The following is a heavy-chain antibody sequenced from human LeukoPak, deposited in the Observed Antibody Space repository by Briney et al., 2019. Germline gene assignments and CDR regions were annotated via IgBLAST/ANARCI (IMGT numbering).Heavy chain of an antibody. Sequence: SETLSLTCAVYSGSFSGYYWSWIRQPPGKGLEWIGENNHIGSTNYNPSLKSLVTMSVDTSKNQYSLKLSAVTAAHTAVYYCARGGGDCSSTSGYAFDIWGQGTMVTVSS. J-gene: IGHJ3*02. D-gene: IGHD2-2*01. CDR2: NNHIGST. V-gene: IGHV4-34*01. CDR1: SGSFSGYY. CDR3: ARGGGDCSSTSGYAFDI.